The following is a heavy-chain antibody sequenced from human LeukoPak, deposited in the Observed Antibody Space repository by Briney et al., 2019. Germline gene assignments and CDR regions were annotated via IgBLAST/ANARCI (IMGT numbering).Heavy chain of an antibody. CDR3: ARDPYYCSGGSCYVAEYFQH. D-gene: IGHD2-15*01. Sequence: GASVKVSCKASGGTFSSYAISWVRQAPGQGLEWMGGIIPIFGTANYAQKFQGRVTITADESTSTAYMELSSLRSEDTAVYYCARDPYYCSGGSCYVAEYFQHWGQGTLVTVSS. CDR1: GGTFSSYA. V-gene: IGHV1-69*13. CDR2: IIPIFGTA. J-gene: IGHJ1*01.